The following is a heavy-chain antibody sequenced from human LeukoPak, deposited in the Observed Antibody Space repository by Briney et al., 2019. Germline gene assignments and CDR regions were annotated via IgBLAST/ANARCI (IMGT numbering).Heavy chain of an antibody. D-gene: IGHD4-17*01. Sequence: GESLKISCQGSGYSFTSYWIGWVRQMPGKGLEWMGIIYPGDSDTRYSPSFQGQVTISADKSISTAYLQWSSLKASDTAMYYCARLAHDYGDYVPSPFDYWGQGTLVTVSS. J-gene: IGHJ4*02. V-gene: IGHV5-51*01. CDR1: GYSFTSYW. CDR2: IYPGDSDT. CDR3: ARLAHDYGDYVPSPFDY.